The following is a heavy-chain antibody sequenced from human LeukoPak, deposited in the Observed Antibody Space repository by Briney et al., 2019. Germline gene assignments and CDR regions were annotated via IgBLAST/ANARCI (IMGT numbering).Heavy chain of an antibody. J-gene: IGHJ4*02. Sequence: SETLSLTCTVSGGTISSYYWNWIRQLPGKGLEWIGYISYSGSTNYNPSLKSRVTISLDTSKNQFALKLSSVTAADTAVYYCARSIIGTRSKFDYWGQGTLVTVSS. V-gene: IGHV4-59*08. D-gene: IGHD1/OR15-1a*01. CDR1: GGTISSYY. CDR2: ISYSGST. CDR3: ARSIIGTRSKFDY.